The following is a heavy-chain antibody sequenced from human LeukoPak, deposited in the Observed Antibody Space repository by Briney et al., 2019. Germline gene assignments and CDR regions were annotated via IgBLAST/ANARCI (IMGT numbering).Heavy chain of an antibody. CDR1: AGSFSGYY. J-gene: IGHJ4*02. CDR2: VNQSGNT. Sequence: SQTLSLTCVVYAGSFSGYYWSCIRQPPAKGLEWIGEVNQSGNTNYNPSLKSRLTISVDTSTKQFSLQLSSVTAADTGVYYCARGMVDWGQGTLVIVSS. D-gene: IGHD2-8*01. V-gene: IGHV4-34*01. CDR3: ARGMVD.